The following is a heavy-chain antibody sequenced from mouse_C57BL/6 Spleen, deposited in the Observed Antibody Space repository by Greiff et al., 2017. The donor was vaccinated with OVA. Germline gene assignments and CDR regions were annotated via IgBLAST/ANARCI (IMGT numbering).Heavy chain of an antibody. CDR1: GYTFTSYW. CDR2: IYPGSGST. Sequence: QVQLQQPGAELVKPGASVKMSCKASGYTFTSYWITWVKQRPGQGLEWIGDIYPGSGSTNYNEKFKSKATLTVDTSSSTAYMQRSSLTSEDSAVYYCARSERDYFDDWGQGTTLTVSS. CDR3: ARSERDYFDD. J-gene: IGHJ2*01. V-gene: IGHV1-55*01.